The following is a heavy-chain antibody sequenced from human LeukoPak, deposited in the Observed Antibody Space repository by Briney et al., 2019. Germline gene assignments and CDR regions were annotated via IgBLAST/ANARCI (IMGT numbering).Heavy chain of an antibody. J-gene: IGHJ4*02. D-gene: IGHD6-13*01. CDR2: INHSGST. V-gene: IGHV4-34*01. CDR3: ARHDSSSWYYFDY. Sequence: SETLSLTCAVYGGSFSGYYWSWIRQPPGKGLEWIGEINHSGSTNYNPSLKSRVTISVDTSKNQFSPKLSSVTAADTAVYYCARHDSSSWYYFDYWGQGTLVTVSS. CDR1: GGSFSGYY.